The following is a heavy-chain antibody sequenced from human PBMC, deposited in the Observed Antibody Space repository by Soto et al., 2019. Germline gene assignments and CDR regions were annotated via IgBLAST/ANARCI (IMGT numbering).Heavy chain of an antibody. CDR3: ARDSVAGTAFLHY. CDR2: IYYSGST. V-gene: IGHV4-61*01. Sequence: QVQLQESGPGLVKPSETLSLTCTVSGGSVSSGSYYWSWIRQPPGKGLEWIGYIYYSGSTNYNPSLKSRVTISVDTSKNQFSLKLSSVTAADTAVYYCARDSVAGTAFLHYWGQGTLVTVSS. D-gene: IGHD6-19*01. CDR1: GGSVSSGSYY. J-gene: IGHJ4*02.